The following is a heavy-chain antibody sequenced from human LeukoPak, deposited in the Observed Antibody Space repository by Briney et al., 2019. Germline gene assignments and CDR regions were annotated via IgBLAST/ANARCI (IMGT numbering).Heavy chain of an antibody. D-gene: IGHD6-25*01. CDR2: ISYDGSDG. CDR3: ARDQWDITARFYYYMDV. J-gene: IGHJ6*03. Sequence: GGSLRLSCAASGFAFSTYAMHWVRQSPGKGLEWVAVISYDGSDGYYADSVKGRFTISRDNSKNTLYLQMNSLRTEDTAVYYCARDQWDITARFYYYMDVWGKGTTVTVSS. CDR1: GFAFSTYA. V-gene: IGHV3-30*01.